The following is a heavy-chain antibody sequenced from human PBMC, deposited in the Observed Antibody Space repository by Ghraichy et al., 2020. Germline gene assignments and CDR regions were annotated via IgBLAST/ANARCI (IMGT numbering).Heavy chain of an antibody. V-gene: IGHV1-18*01. J-gene: IGHJ4*02. Sequence: ASVKVSCKASGYTFTNNEISWVRQAPGQGLEWMGRISAYTGNTNYAQAFQGRVTLTTDTSTTTAYMELRSLTSDDTAVYYCARERFTCGNCPKDYWGRGTRVTVSS. D-gene: IGHD2-21*01. CDR1: GYTFTNNE. CDR3: ARERFTCGNCPKDY. CDR2: ISAYTGNT.